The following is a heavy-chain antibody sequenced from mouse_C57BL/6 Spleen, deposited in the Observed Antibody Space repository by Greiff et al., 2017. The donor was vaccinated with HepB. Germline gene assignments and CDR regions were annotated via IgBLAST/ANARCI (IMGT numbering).Heavy chain of an antibody. V-gene: IGHV1-80*01. CDR2: IYPGDGDT. Sequence: VQLQQSGAELVKPGASVKISCKASGYAFSSYWMNWVKQRPGKGLEWIGQIYPGDGDTNYNGKFKGKATLTADKSSSTAYLQLSSLTSEDSAVYFCARSIYYDYSYAMDYWGQGTSVTVSS. D-gene: IGHD2-4*01. CDR1: GYAFSSYW. J-gene: IGHJ4*01. CDR3: ARSIYYDYSYAMDY.